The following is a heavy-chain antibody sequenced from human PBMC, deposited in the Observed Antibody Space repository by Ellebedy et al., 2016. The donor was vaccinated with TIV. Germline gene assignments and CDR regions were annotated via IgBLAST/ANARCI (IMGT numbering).Heavy chain of an antibody. J-gene: IGHJ4*02. D-gene: IGHD6-6*01. V-gene: IGHV3-11*01. CDR1: GFTFSDYY. CDR3: ARIGYSSSSMDY. CDR2: ISSSGSTI. Sequence: GESLKISCAASGFTFSDYYMSWIRQAPGKGLEWVSYISSSGSTIYYADSVKGRFTISRDNAKNSLYLQMNSLRAEDTAVYYCARIGYSSSSMDYWGQGTPVTVSS.